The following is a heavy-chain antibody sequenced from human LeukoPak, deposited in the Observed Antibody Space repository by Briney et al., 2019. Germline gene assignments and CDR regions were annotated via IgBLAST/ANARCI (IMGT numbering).Heavy chain of an antibody. J-gene: IGHJ4*02. CDR3: ARVETLYSSRWSIDY. CDR2: IYYSGST. D-gene: IGHD6-19*01. Sequence: SETLSLTCTVSSGSISSSSYYWGWIRQPPGKGLEWIGSIYYSGSTYYNPSLKSRVTISVDTSKNQFSLKLSSVTAADTAVYYCARVETLYSSRWSIDYWGQGTLVTVSS. V-gene: IGHV4-39*01. CDR1: SGSISSSSYY.